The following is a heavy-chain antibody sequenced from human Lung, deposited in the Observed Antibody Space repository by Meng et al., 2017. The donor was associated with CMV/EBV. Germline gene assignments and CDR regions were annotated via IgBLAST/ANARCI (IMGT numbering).Heavy chain of an antibody. CDR1: GFTFSAYY. Sequence: QVQLVGSGGGLVKPGGSLRLSCAASGFTFSAYYMSWIRQAPGKGLEWVSYISSSSSYTNYADSVKGRFTISRDNAKNSLYLQMNSLRAEDTAVYYCARAGVGTGSSGVYWGQGTLVTVSS. CDR3: ARAGVGTGSSGVY. V-gene: IGHV3-11*06. CDR2: ISSSSSYT. D-gene: IGHD1-26*01. J-gene: IGHJ4*02.